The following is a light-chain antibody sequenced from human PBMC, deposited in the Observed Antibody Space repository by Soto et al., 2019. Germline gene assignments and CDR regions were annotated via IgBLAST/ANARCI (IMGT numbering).Light chain of an antibody. CDR2: AAS. CDR1: QRVSSH. J-gene: IGKJ1*01. CDR3: HQYNNWPWT. V-gene: IGKV3-15*01. Sequence: ETVLTQSPVTLSVSPGDTVTLSCLASQRVSSHLAWYQQNPGQAPRLLIYAASTRATGIPVRFSGSGSETEFTLTIRGLQSEDLALYYCHQYNNWPWTFGQGTKVDI.